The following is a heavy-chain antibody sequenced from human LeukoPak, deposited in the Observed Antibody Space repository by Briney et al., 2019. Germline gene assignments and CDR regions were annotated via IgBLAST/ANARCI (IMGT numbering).Heavy chain of an antibody. J-gene: IGHJ4*02. CDR1: GFTFSSYS. CDR2: ISSSSSYI. V-gene: IGHV3-21*01. Sequence: GGSLRLSCAASGFTFSSYSMNWVRQAPGKGLEWVSSISSSSSYIYCADSVKGRFTISRDNAKNSLYLQMNSLRAEDTAVYYCARGYYDFWSGYYTDYWGQGTLVTVSS. D-gene: IGHD3-3*01. CDR3: ARGYYDFWSGYYTDY.